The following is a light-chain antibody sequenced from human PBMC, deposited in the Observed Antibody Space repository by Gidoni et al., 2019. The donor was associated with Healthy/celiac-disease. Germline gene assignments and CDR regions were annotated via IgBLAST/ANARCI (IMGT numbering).Light chain of an antibody. Sequence: EIVMTQSPATLSVSPGERATLSCRASQRVSSNLAWYQQKPGQAPRLLIYGASTRATGIPARFSGSGSGTEFTLTISSLQSEDFAVYYCQQYNNWPYTFGQGTKPGDQT. J-gene: IGKJ2*01. V-gene: IGKV3-15*01. CDR3: QQYNNWPYT. CDR1: QRVSSN. CDR2: GAS.